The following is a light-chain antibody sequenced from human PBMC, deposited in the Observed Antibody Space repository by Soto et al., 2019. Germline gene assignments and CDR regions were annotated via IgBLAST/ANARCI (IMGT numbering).Light chain of an antibody. J-gene: IGKJ2*01. V-gene: IGKV1-9*01. CDR3: QQLNSYHT. CDR1: QGISSY. CDR2: AAS. Sequence: IQLTQSPSSLSASVGDRVTITCRASQGISSYLAWYQQKPGKAPKLLIYAASTLQSGVTSRFSGSGSGTDFTLTISSLQPEDFATYYCQQLNSYHTFGQGTKLEIK.